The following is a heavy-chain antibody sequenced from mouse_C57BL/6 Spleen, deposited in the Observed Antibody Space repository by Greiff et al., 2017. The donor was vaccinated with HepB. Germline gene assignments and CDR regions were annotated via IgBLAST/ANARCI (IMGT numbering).Heavy chain of an antibody. CDR3: ARWGYTKGFAY. D-gene: IGHD1-3*01. Sequence: QVQLQQPGAELVRPGSSVKLSCKASGYTFTSYWMDWVKQRPGQGLEWIGNIYPSDSETHYNQKFKDKATLTVDKSSSTAYMQLSSLTSEDSAVYYCARWGYTKGFAYWGQGTLVTVSA. V-gene: IGHV1-61*01. J-gene: IGHJ3*01. CDR1: GYTFTSYW. CDR2: IYPSDSET.